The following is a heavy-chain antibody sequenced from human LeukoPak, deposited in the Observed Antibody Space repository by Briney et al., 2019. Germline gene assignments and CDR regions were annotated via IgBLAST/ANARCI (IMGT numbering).Heavy chain of an antibody. J-gene: IGHJ3*02. D-gene: IGHD4-17*01. CDR1: GFTFSSYG. Sequence: PGGSLRLSCAASGFTFSSYGMHWVRQAPGKGLEWVAFIRYDGSNKYYADSVKGRFTISRDNSKNTLYLQMNSLRAEDTAVYYCAKPMNYGDYDGDAFDIWGQGTMVTVSS. V-gene: IGHV3-30*02. CDR2: IRYDGSNK. CDR3: AKPMNYGDYDGDAFDI.